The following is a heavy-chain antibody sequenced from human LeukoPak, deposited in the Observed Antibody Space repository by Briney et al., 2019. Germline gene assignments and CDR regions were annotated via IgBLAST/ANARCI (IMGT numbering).Heavy chain of an antibody. Sequence: GGTLRLSCAASGFTFSSYGMSWVRQAPGKGLEWVSSINNSGGSTYYADSVKGGFTISRDNYKKTLCLQMNSLRAEDTAVYYCAKKTYYYDSSASPRGWFDPWGQGTLVTVSS. CDR3: AKKTYYYDSSASPRGWFDP. D-gene: IGHD3-22*01. CDR2: INNSGGST. V-gene: IGHV3-23*01. J-gene: IGHJ5*02. CDR1: GFTFSSYG.